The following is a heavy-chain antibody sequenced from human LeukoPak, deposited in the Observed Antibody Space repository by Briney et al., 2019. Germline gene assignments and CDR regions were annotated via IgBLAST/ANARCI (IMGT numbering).Heavy chain of an antibody. CDR2: IYSGGST. J-gene: IGHJ4*02. CDR1: GFTVSSNY. D-gene: IGHD6-13*01. Sequence: PGGSLRLSCAASGFTVSSNYMSWVRQAPGKGLEWVSVIYSGGSTYYADSVKGRFTISRDNSKNTLYLQMNSLRAEDTAVYYCARVSSWTTFDYWGQGTLVTVSS. CDR3: ARVSSWTTFDY. V-gene: IGHV3-66*01.